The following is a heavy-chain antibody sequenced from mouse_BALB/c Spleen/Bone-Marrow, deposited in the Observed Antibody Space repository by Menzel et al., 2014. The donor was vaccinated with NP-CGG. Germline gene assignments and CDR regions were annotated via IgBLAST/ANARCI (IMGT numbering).Heavy chain of an antibody. CDR2: INPSTGYT. Sequence: VQLQQSGAELAKPGASVKMSCKASGYTFTSYWMHWVKQRPGQGLEWIGYINPSTGYTEYNQKFKDKATLTADKSSSTAYMQLSSLTYEDTAVYYCARSETVVEPALIYWGQGTLVTVSA. D-gene: IGHD1-1*01. CDR1: GYTFTSYW. CDR3: ARSETVVEPALIY. V-gene: IGHV1-7*01. J-gene: IGHJ3*01.